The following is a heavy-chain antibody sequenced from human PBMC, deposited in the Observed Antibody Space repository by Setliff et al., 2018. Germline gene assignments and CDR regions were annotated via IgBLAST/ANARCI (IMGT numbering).Heavy chain of an antibody. V-gene: IGHV1-2*02. D-gene: IGHD1-26*01. CDR1: GNRFTDYN. J-gene: IGHJ5*02. CDR2: INPNSGDT. CDR3: VRSGKFGMRFWFDQ. Sequence: ASVKVSCKASGNRFTDYNLHWVRQAPGQGLEWMGWINPNSGDTHSAQKFQGRVTMTRDTSINTAYMELSSLSSDDTAFYYCVRSGKFGMRFWFDQWGQGTLVTVSS.